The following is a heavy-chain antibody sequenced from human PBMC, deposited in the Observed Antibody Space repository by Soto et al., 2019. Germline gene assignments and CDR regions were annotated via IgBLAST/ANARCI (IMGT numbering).Heavy chain of an antibody. Sequence: ASVKVSCKASGYTFTSYDINWVRQATGQGLEWMGWMNPNSGNTNYAQKFQGRVTMTRNTSISTAYMELSSLRSEDTAVYYCAAYRWIQLWLDFDYWGQGTLVTVSS. D-gene: IGHD5-18*01. V-gene: IGHV1-8*01. CDR2: MNPNSGNT. J-gene: IGHJ4*02. CDR1: GYTFTSYD. CDR3: AAYRWIQLWLDFDY.